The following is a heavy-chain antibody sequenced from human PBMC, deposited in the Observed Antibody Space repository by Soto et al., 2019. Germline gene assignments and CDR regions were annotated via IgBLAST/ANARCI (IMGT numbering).Heavy chain of an antibody. CDR1: GGTFSSYA. CDR2: IIPIFGTA. J-gene: IGHJ6*04. Sequence: SVKVSCKASGGTFSSYAISWVRQAPGQGLEWMGGIIPIFGTANYAQKFQGRVTITADESTSTAYMELSSLRSEDTAVYYCARVFYWNDVRYGMDVWGNGTKVTVSS. D-gene: IGHD1-1*01. CDR3: ARVFYWNDVRYGMDV. V-gene: IGHV1-69*13.